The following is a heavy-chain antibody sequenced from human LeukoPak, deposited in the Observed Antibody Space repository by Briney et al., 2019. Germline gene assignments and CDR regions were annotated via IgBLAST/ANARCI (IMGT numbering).Heavy chain of an antibody. CDR3: ARHGSGSSSSWYDY. CDR1: GGSISSRGYY. D-gene: IGHD6-13*01. Sequence: PSETLSLTCTVSGGSISSRGYYWGWIRQPPGKGLEWIGSIYYSGITNNNPSLKSRVTISVDTSKNQFSLKLSSVSAADTAVYYCARHGSGSSSSWYDYWGQGTLVTVSS. J-gene: IGHJ4*02. V-gene: IGHV4-39*01. CDR2: IYYSGIT.